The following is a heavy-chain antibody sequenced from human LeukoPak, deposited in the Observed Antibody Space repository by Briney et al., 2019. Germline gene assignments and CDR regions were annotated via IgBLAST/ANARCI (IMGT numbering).Heavy chain of an antibody. J-gene: IGHJ4*02. D-gene: IGHD6-13*01. CDR3: ARGLAAAGREYYFDY. CDR2: IIPIFGTA. V-gene: IGHV1-69*05. Sequence: VASVKVSCKASGGTFGSYAISWVRQAPGQGLEWMGGIIPIFGTANYAQKFQGRVTITTDESTSTAYMELSSLRSEDTAVYYCARGLAAAGREYYFDYWGQGTLVTVSS. CDR1: GGTFGSYA.